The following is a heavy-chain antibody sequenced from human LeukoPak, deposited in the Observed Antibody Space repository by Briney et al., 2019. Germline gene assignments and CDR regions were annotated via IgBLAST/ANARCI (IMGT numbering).Heavy chain of an antibody. D-gene: IGHD5-18*01. CDR2: IRYDGSNK. Sequence: PGGSLRLSCEVSGFTFSSYAMHWVRQAPGKGLEWVAFIRYDGSNKYYADSVKGRFTISRDNSKNTLYLQMNSLRAEDTAVYYCAKVSGYSYGLSYYFDYWGQGTLVTVSS. CDR1: GFTFSSYA. J-gene: IGHJ4*02. CDR3: AKVSGYSYGLSYYFDY. V-gene: IGHV3-30*02.